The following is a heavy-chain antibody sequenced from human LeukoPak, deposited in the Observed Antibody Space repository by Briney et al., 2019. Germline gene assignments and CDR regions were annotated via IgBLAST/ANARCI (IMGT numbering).Heavy chain of an antibody. CDR2: INNNGSST. CDR1: GFTFSSYW. Sequence: PGGSLSLSCAASGFTFSSYWMHWVRQAPGKGLVWVSRINNNGSSTSYADSVKGRFTISRDNAKNTLYLQMISLRAEDTAVYYCATSRTFDYWGQGTLVTVSS. J-gene: IGHJ4*02. V-gene: IGHV3-74*01. CDR3: ATSRTFDY.